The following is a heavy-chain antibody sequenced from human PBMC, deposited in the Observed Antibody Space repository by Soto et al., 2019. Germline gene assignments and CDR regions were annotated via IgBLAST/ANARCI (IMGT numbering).Heavy chain of an antibody. D-gene: IGHD6-19*01. Sequence: ASVKVSCKASGYTFTSYAMHWVRQAPGQGLEWMGWISAYNGNTNYAQKLQGRVTMTTDTSTSTAYMELRSLRSDDTAVYYCARVDPIAVARWFDPWGQGTLVTVSS. CDR2: ISAYNGNT. CDR3: ARVDPIAVARWFDP. V-gene: IGHV1-18*01. J-gene: IGHJ5*02. CDR1: GYTFTSYA.